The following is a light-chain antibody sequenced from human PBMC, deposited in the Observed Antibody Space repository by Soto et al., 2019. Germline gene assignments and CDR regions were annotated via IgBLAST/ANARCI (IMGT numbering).Light chain of an antibody. Sequence: DSQMTQSPSSRSASVGDRVTITCRASQDIRASLGWYQQKPQKAPKRLSHAASTLDGGVPSRFSGSGSGTEFTITINSLPPEDSATYYCLQYKSFPYAFGRGTKVEIE. CDR3: LQYKSFPYA. CDR2: AAS. CDR1: QDIRAS. J-gene: IGKJ2*01. V-gene: IGKV1-17*01.